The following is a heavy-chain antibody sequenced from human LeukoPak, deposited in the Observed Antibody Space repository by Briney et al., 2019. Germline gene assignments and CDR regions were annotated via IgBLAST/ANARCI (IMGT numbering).Heavy chain of an antibody. D-gene: IGHD6-13*01. J-gene: IGHJ4*02. CDR1: GYTFTSYD. CDR2: MNPNSGNT. Sequence: ASVKVSCKASGYTFTSYDINWVRQATGHGLEWMGWMNPNSGNTGYAQKFQGRVTMTRNTSISTAYMELSSLRSEDTAVYYCARFPSSSWTYYFDYWGQGTLVTVSS. V-gene: IGHV1-8*01. CDR3: ARFPSSSWTYYFDY.